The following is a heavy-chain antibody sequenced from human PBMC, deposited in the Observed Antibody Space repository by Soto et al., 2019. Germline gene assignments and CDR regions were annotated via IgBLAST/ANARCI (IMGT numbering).Heavy chain of an antibody. J-gene: IGHJ4*02. Sequence: QAQGVQSGAEVRKPGSSVKLSCKASEGPFISYALAWVRPAPGQGLEWMGGIIPYYNTLNYAQKFQDRVTNTAEDSTNTVYMELSSRRSDDSAVYFCASGASRWYPHFFHSWAQGTLVPVSS. V-gene: IGHV1-69*01. CDR1: EGPFISYA. CDR2: IIPYYNTL. D-gene: IGHD6-13*01. CDR3: ASGASRWYPHFFHS.